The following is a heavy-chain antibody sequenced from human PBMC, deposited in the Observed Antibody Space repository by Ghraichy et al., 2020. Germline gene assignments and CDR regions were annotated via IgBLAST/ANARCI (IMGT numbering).Heavy chain of an antibody. CDR2: ISDSTGST. CDR1: GFTFSSYA. J-gene: IGHJ4*02. D-gene: IGHD4-17*01. V-gene: IGHV3-23*01. Sequence: GESLNISCAASGFTFSSYAMSWVRQAPGKGLEWVSTISDSTGSTYYADSVKGRFTISRDNSKNTLYLQMNSLRAEDTAVYYCAKARTVTTLSFDCWGQGTLVTVSS. CDR3: AKARTVTTLSFDC.